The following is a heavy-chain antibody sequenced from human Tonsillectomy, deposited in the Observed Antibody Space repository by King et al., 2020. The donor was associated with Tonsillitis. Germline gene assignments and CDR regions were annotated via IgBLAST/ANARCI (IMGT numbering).Heavy chain of an antibody. V-gene: IGHV4-34*01. CDR1: GGSFSGYY. Sequence: VQLQQWGAGLLKPSETLSLTCAVYGGSFSGYYWSWIRQPPGKGLEWIGEINHSGSTNYNPSLKSRVTISVDTSKNPFSLKLSSVTAAVTAVYCCARGLYYDILTGYYKGLSPGWDYWGQGTLVTVSS. CDR3: ARGLYYDILTGYYKGLSPGWDY. D-gene: IGHD3-9*01. CDR2: INHSGST. J-gene: IGHJ4*02.